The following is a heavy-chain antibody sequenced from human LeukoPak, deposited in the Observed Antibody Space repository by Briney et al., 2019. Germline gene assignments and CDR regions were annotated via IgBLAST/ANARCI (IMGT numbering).Heavy chain of an antibody. J-gene: IGHJ4*01. CDR3: ARAVYYSNYLGY. Sequence: GGSLRLSCAASGFTFSSYWMHWVRRAPGKGPVWVSRINSDGSSTNYADSVKGRFTISRDNAKNTLYLQMNSLRAEDAAMYYCARAVYYSNYLGYWGQGTLVTVSS. CDR2: INSDGSST. CDR1: GFTFSSYW. V-gene: IGHV3-74*01. D-gene: IGHD3-10*01.